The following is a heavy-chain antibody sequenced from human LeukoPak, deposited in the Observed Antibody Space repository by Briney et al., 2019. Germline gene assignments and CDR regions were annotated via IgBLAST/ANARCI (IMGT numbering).Heavy chain of an antibody. D-gene: IGHD3-16*01. V-gene: IGHV4-31*03. CDR1: GGSISSGGYY. J-gene: IGHJ4*02. CDR3: ARAPMITFGGAPESAVGFSETDFDY. CDR2: IYYSGST. Sequence: PSQTLSLTCTVSGGSISSGGYYWSWIRQHPGKGLEWIGYIYYSGSTYYNPSLKSRVTISVDTSKNQFSLKLSSVTAADTAVYYCARAPMITFGGAPESAVGFSETDFDYWGQGTLVTVSS.